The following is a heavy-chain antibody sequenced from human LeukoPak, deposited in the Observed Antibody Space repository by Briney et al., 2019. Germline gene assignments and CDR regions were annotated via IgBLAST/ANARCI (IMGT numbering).Heavy chain of an antibody. J-gene: IGHJ2*01. Sequence: GGSLRLSCAASGFTFSSYWMSWVRQAPGKGLEWVANIKQDGSEKYYVDSVKGRFTISRDNAKNSLYLQMNSLRAEDTAVYYCARGSSTVTDDWYFDLWGRGTLVTVSS. CDR3: ARGSSTVTDDWYFDL. V-gene: IGHV3-7*03. CDR2: IKQDGSEK. CDR1: GFTFSSYW. D-gene: IGHD4-17*01.